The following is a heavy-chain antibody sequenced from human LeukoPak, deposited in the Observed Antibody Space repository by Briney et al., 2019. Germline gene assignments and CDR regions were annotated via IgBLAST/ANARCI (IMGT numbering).Heavy chain of an antibody. Sequence: SVTVSCTASGGTFSSYAISWVRQAPGQGLEWMGGIIPIFGTANYAQKFQGRVTITADESTSTAYMELSSLRSEDTAVYYCARDRPSIRLGELSSDAFDIWGQGTMVTVSS. CDR3: ARDRPSIRLGELSSDAFDI. CDR2: IIPIFGTA. J-gene: IGHJ3*02. V-gene: IGHV1-69*13. CDR1: GGTFSSYA. D-gene: IGHD3-16*02.